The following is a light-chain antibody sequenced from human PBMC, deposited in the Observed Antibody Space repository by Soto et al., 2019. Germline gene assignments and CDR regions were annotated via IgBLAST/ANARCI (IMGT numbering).Light chain of an antibody. CDR3: SSYTSISTHVV. CDR1: SSDVGGYNY. J-gene: IGLJ2*01. CDR2: EVS. V-gene: IGLV2-14*01. Sequence: QSAPTQPASVSGSPGQSITISCTGTSSDVGGYNYVSWYQQHPGKAPKLMIYEVSNRPSGVSNRFSGSKSGNTASLTISGLQAEDEADYYCSSYTSISTHVVFGGGTKLTVL.